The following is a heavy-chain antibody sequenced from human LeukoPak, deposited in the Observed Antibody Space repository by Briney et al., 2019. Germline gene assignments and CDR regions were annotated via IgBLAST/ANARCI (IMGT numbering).Heavy chain of an antibody. Sequence: ASVQVSCKASGYTFTSYDINWVRQATGQGLEWMGWMNPNSGNTGYAQKFQGRVTITRNTFLSTAYMELSSLRSEGTAVYYFARGAYYYDSSGYLFDYCGQGTLVNVSS. D-gene: IGHD3-22*01. J-gene: IGHJ4*02. CDR2: MNPNSGNT. CDR1: GYTFTSYD. CDR3: ARGAYYYDSSGYLFDY. V-gene: IGHV1-8*03.